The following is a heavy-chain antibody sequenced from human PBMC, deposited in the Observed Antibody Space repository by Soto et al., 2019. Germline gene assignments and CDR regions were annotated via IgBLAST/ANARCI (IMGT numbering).Heavy chain of an antibody. CDR1: GFTVSSNY. D-gene: IGHD2-15*01. J-gene: IGHJ3*02. CDR2: IYSGGST. Sequence: EVQLVETGGGLIQPGGSLRLSCAASGFTVSSNYMSWVRQAPGKGLEWVSVIYSGGSTYYADSVKGRFTISRDNSKNTLYLQMNSLRDEDTAVYYCARVLGYCSGGSCSDAFDIWGQGTMVTVSS. V-gene: IGHV3-53*02. CDR3: ARVLGYCSGGSCSDAFDI.